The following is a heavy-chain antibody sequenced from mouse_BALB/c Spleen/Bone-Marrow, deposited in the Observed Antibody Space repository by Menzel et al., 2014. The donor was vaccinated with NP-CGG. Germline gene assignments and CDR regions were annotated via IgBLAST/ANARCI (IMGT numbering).Heavy chain of an antibody. D-gene: IGHD2-1*01. Sequence: EVQLVESGPGLVKPSQSLSLTCSVTGYSITSDYYWNWIRQFPGNKQEWMGYISFDGRNDYSPSLKNRISFTRDTSKNQFSLKLNSVTSEDTTRYYCARGNYYSMDYWGQGISVPVSS. J-gene: IGHJ4*01. V-gene: IGHV3-6*02. CDR3: ARGNYYSMDY. CDR1: GYSITSDYY. CDR2: ISFDGRN.